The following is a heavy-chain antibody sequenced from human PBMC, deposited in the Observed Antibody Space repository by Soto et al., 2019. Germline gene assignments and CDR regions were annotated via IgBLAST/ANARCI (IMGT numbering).Heavy chain of an antibody. CDR1: GFTFSSYA. V-gene: IGHV3-23*01. CDR3: AKRSSSSTFDY. Sequence: EVQLLESGGGLVERGESLRLSCAASGFTFSSYAMSWVRQAPGKGLEWVSVISGSDDSTYYADSVKGRFTISRDNSKNTLYLQMNSLRAEDTAVYYCAKRSSSSTFDYWGQGTLVTVSS. J-gene: IGHJ4*02. D-gene: IGHD6-6*01. CDR2: ISGSDDST.